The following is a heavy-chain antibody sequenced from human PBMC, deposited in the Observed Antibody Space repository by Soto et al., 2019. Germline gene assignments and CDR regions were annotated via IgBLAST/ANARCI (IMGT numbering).Heavy chain of an antibody. CDR3: ARGWHSFDL. Sequence: EVQLVESGGGLVQPGGSLRLSCAASGFTLSDHHMDWVRQAPGKGLEWVGRTRSKASSYTTEYAASVKGRFTISRDDSETSLYLQMNSLKTEDTAVYFCARGWHSFDLWGRGTLVTVSS. D-gene: IGHD3-3*02. CDR1: GFTLSDHH. CDR2: TRSKASSYTT. J-gene: IGHJ2*01. V-gene: IGHV3-72*01.